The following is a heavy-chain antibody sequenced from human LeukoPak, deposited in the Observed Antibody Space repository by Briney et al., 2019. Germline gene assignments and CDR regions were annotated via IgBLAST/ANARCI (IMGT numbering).Heavy chain of an antibody. D-gene: IGHD3-10*01. V-gene: IGHV1-2*02. CDR1: GYTFTGYY. J-gene: IGHJ5*02. Sequence: VASVNVSCKASGYTFTGYYMHWVRQAPGQGLEWMGWINPNSGSTNYAQKFQGRVTMTRDTSISTAYMELSRLTSDDTAVYYCETLPKNYGHDHWGQGTLVPVSS. CDR2: INPNSGST. CDR3: ETLPKNYGHDH.